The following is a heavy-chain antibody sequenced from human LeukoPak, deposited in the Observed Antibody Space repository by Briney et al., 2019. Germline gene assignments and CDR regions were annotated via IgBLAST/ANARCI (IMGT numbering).Heavy chain of an antibody. D-gene: IGHD4-11*01. V-gene: IGHV1-2*02. J-gene: IGHJ4*02. CDR3: ARGPLEVTTWFDY. Sequence: GASVKVSCKASGYTFTGYYMHWVRQAPGQGLEGMGWINPNSGGTNYAQKFQGRVTMTRDTSISTAYMELSRLRSDDTAVYYCARGPLEVTTWFDYWGQGTLVTVSS. CDR2: INPNSGGT. CDR1: GYTFTGYY.